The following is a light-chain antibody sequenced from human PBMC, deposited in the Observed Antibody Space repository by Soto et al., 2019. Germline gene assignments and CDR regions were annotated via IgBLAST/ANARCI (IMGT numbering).Light chain of an antibody. CDR1: QSVSGN. J-gene: IGKJ1*01. Sequence: EIVMTQSPATLSVSPGERATLSCRASQSVSGNLAWYQQKPGQAPRLLIYGASTRATGIPARFSGSGSGTESTFTIRKLQSEDFAVYYCKQYNNWPPSVGQGNKVEIK. CDR2: GAS. CDR3: KQYNNWPPS. V-gene: IGKV3-15*01.